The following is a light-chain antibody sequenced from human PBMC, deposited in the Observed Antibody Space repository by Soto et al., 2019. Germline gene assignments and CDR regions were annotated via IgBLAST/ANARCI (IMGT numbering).Light chain of an antibody. CDR1: QSLVYSDGNTY. CDR3: QQYGSLPRT. J-gene: IGKJ1*01. CDR2: KVS. V-gene: IGKV2-30*01. Sequence: VLMTQTPLSLPVTLGQPASISCRSSQSLVYSDGNTYLNWFQQRPGQSPRRLIYKVSNRDSGVPDRFSGSGSGTDFTLTISRLEPEDFAVYYCQQYGSLPRTFGQGTKVDNK.